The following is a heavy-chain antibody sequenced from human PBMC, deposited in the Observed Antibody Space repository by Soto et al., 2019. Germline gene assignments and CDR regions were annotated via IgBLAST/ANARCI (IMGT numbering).Heavy chain of an antibody. D-gene: IGHD5-12*01. Sequence: EVQLLESGGGLVQPGGSLRLSCAASGFTFNNYDMSWVRQAPGKGLEWVSVISDSGVYTFYADSVRGRFTISRDNSKNTLYLQMNSLRAEDTAVYDCAKAVEMAKIKYGMDFWGQGTTVTVSS. V-gene: IGHV3-23*01. CDR2: ISDSGVYT. CDR1: GFTFNNYD. J-gene: IGHJ6*02. CDR3: AKAVEMAKIKYGMDF.